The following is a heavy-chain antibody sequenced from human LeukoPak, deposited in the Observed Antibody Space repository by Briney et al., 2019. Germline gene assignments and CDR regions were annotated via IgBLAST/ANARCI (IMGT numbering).Heavy chain of an antibody. CDR2: IYYIGST. CDR3: AIVVVFGEMRAFDI. D-gene: IGHD3-3*01. CDR1: GGSVSTGSYY. J-gene: IGHJ3*02. Sequence: SETLSLTCTVPGGSVSTGSYYWSWIRQPPGKGLEWIGFIYYIGSTNYNPSLKSRATKSTDTSKNQTSRKLTSMTAAHPAVTYRAIVVVFGEMRAFDIWGQGTMVTVSS. V-gene: IGHV4-61*01.